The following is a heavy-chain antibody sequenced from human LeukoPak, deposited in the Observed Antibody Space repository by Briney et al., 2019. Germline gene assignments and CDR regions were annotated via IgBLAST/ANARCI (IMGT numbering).Heavy chain of an antibody. D-gene: IGHD3-9*01. V-gene: IGHV3-30*03. CDR3: ARMYYDILTGYYSYDAFDI. CDR2: ISYDGRKK. J-gene: IGHJ3*02. Sequence: GRSLRLSCAASGFTFSSHMMHWVRQASAKGLEWVAVISYDGRKKYYGDSVKGRFTISRDNSKNALYLQMNSLRAEDTAVYYCARMYYDILTGYYSYDAFDIWGQGTMVTVSS. CDR1: GFTFSSHM.